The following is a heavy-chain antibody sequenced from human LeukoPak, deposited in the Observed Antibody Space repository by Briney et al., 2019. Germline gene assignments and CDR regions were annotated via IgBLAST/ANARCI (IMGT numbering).Heavy chain of an antibody. CDR3: ARTPKGDCSSTSCYSLDAFDI. V-gene: IGHV4-34*01. J-gene: IGHJ3*02. Sequence: PSETPSLTCAVYGGSFSGYYWSWIRQPPGKGLEWIGEINHSGSTNYNPSLKSRVTISVDTSKNQFSLKLSSVTAADTAVYYCARTPKGDCSSTSCYSLDAFDIWGQGTMVTVSS. D-gene: IGHD2-2*01. CDR2: INHSGST. CDR1: GGSFSGYY.